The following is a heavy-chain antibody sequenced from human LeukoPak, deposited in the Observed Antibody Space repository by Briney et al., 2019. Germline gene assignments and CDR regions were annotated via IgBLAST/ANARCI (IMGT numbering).Heavy chain of an antibody. CDR2: IYHSGGT. CDR1: GGSISTYY. CDR3: ARDGYSGNDGL. J-gene: IGHJ4*02. V-gene: IGHV4-59*01. Sequence: SETLSLTCTVSGGSISTYYWSWIRQPPGKGLEWIGYIYHSGGTKYSPSLKSRVTISVDTSKNQFSLKLSSVTAADTAVYYCARDGYSGNDGLWGQGTLVTVSS. D-gene: IGHD5-12*01.